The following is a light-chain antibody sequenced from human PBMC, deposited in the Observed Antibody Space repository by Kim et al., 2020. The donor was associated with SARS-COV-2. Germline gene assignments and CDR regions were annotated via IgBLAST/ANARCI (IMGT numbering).Light chain of an antibody. Sequence: EIVMTQSPATLSVSPGERATLSCSASQTINNNLAWYQQTPGQAPRLLIYATSTRAAGIPARFIGSGSGTEFTLTISSLQSEDFAVYFCQHYHNWPLTFGEGTKVDIK. V-gene: IGKV3-15*01. CDR2: ATS. CDR3: QHYHNWPLT. J-gene: IGKJ4*01. CDR1: QTINNN.